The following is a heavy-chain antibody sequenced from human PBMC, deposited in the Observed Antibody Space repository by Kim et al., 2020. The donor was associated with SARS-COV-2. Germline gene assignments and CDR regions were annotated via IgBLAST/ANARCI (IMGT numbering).Heavy chain of an antibody. CDR2: VYYIWST. J-gene: IGHJ4*02. CDR1: RGSISNYY. Sequence: SETLSLTCTVSRGSISNYYWSWIRQPPGKGLEWIGFVYYIWSTNYNPSLKSRVTISVDTSKKQFSLKLRSVTAADTAVYYCARHVSSSWLFDYWGQGILV. V-gene: IGHV4-59*08. D-gene: IGHD6-13*01. CDR3: ARHVSSSWLFDY.